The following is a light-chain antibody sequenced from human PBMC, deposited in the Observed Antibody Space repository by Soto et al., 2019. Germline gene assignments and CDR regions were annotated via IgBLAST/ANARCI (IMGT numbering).Light chain of an antibody. CDR2: YYSDSDK. V-gene: IGLV5-37*01. J-gene: IGLJ2*01. CDR3: MIWPSNAVV. Sequence: QSVLTQPPSSSASPGESARLTCTLPSDINVGSYNIYWYQQKSGSPPRYLLYYYSDSDKGQGSGVPSRFSGSKDASANTGISLISGLQSEDEADYYCMIWPSNAVVFGGGTKLTVL. CDR1: SDINVGSYN.